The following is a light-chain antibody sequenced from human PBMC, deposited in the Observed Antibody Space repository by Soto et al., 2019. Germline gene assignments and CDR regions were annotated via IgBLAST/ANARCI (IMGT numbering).Light chain of an antibody. Sequence: DIQMAQSPSTLSASVGDRVTITCRASQSISSWLAWYQQKPGKVPKLLIYAASTLQSGVPSRFSGSGSGTDFTLTISSLQPEDVATYYCQKYNSASPFGPGTKVDIK. CDR2: AAS. V-gene: IGKV1-27*01. J-gene: IGKJ3*01. CDR1: QSISSW. CDR3: QKYNSASP.